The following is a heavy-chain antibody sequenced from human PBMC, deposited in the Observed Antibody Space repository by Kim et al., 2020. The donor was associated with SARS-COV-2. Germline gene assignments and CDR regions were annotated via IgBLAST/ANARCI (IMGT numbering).Heavy chain of an antibody. Sequence: IYYADAGKGRFTIPRDNAKNSLYLQMNSLRAEDAAVYYCARAGSSPHFDYWGQGTLVTVSS. J-gene: IGHJ4*02. CDR3: ARAGSSPHFDY. CDR2: I. D-gene: IGHD6-6*01. V-gene: IGHV3-11*01.